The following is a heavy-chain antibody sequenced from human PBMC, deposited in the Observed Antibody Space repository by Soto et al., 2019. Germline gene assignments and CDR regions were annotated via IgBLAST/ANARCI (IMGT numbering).Heavy chain of an antibody. CDR2: IYYSGST. J-gene: IGHJ6*02. CDR1: GGSISRYY. D-gene: IGHD3-10*01. CDR3: AREAITMVRGVPKYYYGMDV. V-gene: IGHV4-59*01. Sequence: QVQLQESGPALVKPSETLSLTCTVSGGSISRYYWNWIRQPPGKGPEWIGYIYYSGSTNYNPSLKGRVTISIDTSKNQFSLNLSSVTAADTDVYYCAREAITMVRGVPKYYYGMDVWGQGTTVTVSS.